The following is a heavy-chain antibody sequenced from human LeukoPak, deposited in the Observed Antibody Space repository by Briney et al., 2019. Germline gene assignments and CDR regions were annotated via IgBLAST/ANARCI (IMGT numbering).Heavy chain of an antibody. CDR2: IKQDGSEK. CDR1: GSTFSSYW. J-gene: IGHJ4*02. V-gene: IGHV3-7*01. CDR3: ARDKIYYGSGSYGTFDY. D-gene: IGHD3-10*01. Sequence: TGGSLRLSCAASGSTFSSYWMSWVRQAPGKGLEWVANIKQDGSEKYYVDSVKGRFTISRDNAKNSLYLQMNSLRAEDTAVYYCARDKIYYGSGSYGTFDYWGQGTLVTVSS.